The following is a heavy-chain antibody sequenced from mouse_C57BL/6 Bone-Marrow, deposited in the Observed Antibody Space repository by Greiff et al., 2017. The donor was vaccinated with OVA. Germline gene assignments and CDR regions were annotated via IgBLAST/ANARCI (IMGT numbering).Heavy chain of an antibody. V-gene: IGHV1-81*01. CDR1: GYTFTSYG. CDR3: ARGADPRGFAY. CDR2: IYPRSGNT. J-gene: IGHJ3*01. Sequence: QVHVKQSGAELARPGASVKLSCKASGYTFTSYGISWVNQRTGQGLEWIGEIYPRSGNTYYNEKFKGKATLTADKSSSTAYMELRSLASEDSAVYFCARGADPRGFAYWGQGTLVTVSA.